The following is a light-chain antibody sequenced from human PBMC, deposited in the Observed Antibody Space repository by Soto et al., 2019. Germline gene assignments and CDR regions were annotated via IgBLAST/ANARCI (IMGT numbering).Light chain of an antibody. V-gene: IGLV1-40*01. J-gene: IGLJ3*02. CDR2: GNS. Sequence: QSVLTQPPSVSGSPGQSVTISCTGSSSNIGADYDVPWYQQLPGKAPKLLIYGNSNRPSGVPDRFSGSKSGTSASLAITGLQAEDEADYYCQSYTSSRSAVVFGGGTKLTVL. CDR1: SSNIGADYD. CDR3: QSYTSSRSAVV.